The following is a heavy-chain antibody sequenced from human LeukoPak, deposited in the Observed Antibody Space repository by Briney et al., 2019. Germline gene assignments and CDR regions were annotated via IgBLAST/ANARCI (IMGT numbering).Heavy chain of an antibody. V-gene: IGHV4-59*01. Sequence: SETLSLTCTVSGGSISSYYGSWIRQSPEKGLVWSGYMYYSGSTTYNTSLKSRVTISEDTSNNQFTLKLSSVTAADTAVYNCARSVPLGQYDTSGYYRYWYFDLWGRGTLVTVSS. D-gene: IGHD3-22*01. CDR1: GGSISSYY. J-gene: IGHJ2*01. CDR2: MYYSGST. CDR3: ARSVPLGQYDTSGYYRYWYFDL.